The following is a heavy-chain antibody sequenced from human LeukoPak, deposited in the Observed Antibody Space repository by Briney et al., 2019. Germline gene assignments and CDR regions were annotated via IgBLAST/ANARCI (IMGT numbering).Heavy chain of an antibody. Sequence: PSETLSLTCAVYGGSFSGYYWSWIRQPPGKGLEWIGEINHSGSTNYNPSLKSRVTISVDTSKNQFSLKLSSVTAADTAVYYCAKTYYGSGSFPFDYWGQGTLVTVSS. J-gene: IGHJ4*02. D-gene: IGHD3-10*01. CDR2: INHSGST. CDR3: AKTYYGSGSFPFDY. CDR1: GGSFSGYY. V-gene: IGHV4-34*01.